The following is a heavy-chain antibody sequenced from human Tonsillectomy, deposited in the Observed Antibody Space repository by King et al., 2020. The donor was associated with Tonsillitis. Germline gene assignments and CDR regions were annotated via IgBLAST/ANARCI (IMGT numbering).Heavy chain of an antibody. CDR1: GGSISSSSYY. V-gene: IGHV4-39*01. Sequence: LQLQESGPGLVKPSETLSLTCTVSGGSISSSSYYWGWIRQPPGKGLEWIGSIYYSGTTNYNPSLKSPVTISVDTSKNQFSLKLSSVTAADTAVYYCATHMVRGVIAYDYWGQGTLVTVSS. D-gene: IGHD3-10*01. CDR3: ATHMVRGVIAYDY. CDR2: IYYSGTT. J-gene: IGHJ4*02.